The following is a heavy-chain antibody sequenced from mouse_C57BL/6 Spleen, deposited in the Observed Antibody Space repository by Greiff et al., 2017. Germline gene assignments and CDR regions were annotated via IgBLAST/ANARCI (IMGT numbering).Heavy chain of an antibody. CDR1: GFTFSSYA. J-gene: IGHJ4*01. CDR3: AREAMDY. CDR2: ISDGGSYT. Sequence: EVQGVESGGGLVKPGGSLKLSCAASGFTFSSYAMSWVRQTPEKRLEWVATISDGGSYTYYPDNVKGRFTISRDNAKNNLYLQMGHLKSEDTAMYYCAREAMDYWGQGTSVTVSS. V-gene: IGHV5-4*01.